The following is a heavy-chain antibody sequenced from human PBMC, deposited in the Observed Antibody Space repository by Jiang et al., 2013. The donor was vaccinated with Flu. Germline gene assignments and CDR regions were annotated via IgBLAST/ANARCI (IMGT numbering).Heavy chain of an antibody. D-gene: IGHD4-17*01. J-gene: IGHJ6*02. V-gene: IGHV3-33*01. Sequence: SCAASGFMISTYGMHWVRQAPGKGLEWVAVIWYDGSNEHYADSVKGRFTISRDNSKNTLNLQMNSLRAEDTAVYSCARDKAVTTDYYYYGMDVWGQGTTVTVSS. CDR2: IWYDGSNE. CDR3: ARDKAVTTDYYYYGMDV. CDR1: GFMISTYG.